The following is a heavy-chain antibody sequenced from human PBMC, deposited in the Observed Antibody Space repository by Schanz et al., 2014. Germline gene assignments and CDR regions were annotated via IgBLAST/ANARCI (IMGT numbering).Heavy chain of an antibody. V-gene: IGHV3-23*04. J-gene: IGHJ4*02. CDR1: GFTFRGYA. D-gene: IGHD5-18*01. CDR3: AKDAENTAMITDYFDY. CDR2: ISGSGGNT. Sequence: VQLVESGGGLVQPGGSLRLSCAASGFTFRGYAMSWVRQAPGRGLEWVSIISGSGGNTYYADAVRGRFTISRDNSKTTVYLQMNSLRAEDTAVYYCAKDAENTAMITDYFDYWGQRTLVTVSS.